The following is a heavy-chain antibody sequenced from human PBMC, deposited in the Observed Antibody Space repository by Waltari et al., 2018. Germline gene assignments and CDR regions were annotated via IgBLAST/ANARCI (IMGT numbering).Heavy chain of an antibody. D-gene: IGHD5-12*01. CDR3: AKDGGYNVGSLDY. CDR1: GFTFSSYA. CDR2: ISGSGGST. V-gene: IGHV3-23*01. J-gene: IGHJ4*02. Sequence: EVQLLESGGGLVQPGGSLRLSCAASGFTFSSYAMIWVRQAPGKGLEWVSAISGSGGSTYYADSVKGRFTISRDNSKNTLYLQMNSLRAEDTAVYYCAKDGGYNVGSLDYWGQGTLVTVSS.